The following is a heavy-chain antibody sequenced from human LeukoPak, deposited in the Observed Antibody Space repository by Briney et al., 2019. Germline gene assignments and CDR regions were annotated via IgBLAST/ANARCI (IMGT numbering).Heavy chain of an antibody. D-gene: IGHD1-26*01. CDR2: IYYSGST. Sequence: SETLSLTCTVSGGSISSYYWSWIRQPPGKGLERIGYIYYSGSTNYNPSLKSRVTISVDTSKNQFSLKLSSVTAADTAVYYCARGSWELRFYYFDYWGQGTLVTVSS. CDR3: ARGSWELRFYYFDY. V-gene: IGHV4-59*01. CDR1: GGSISSYY. J-gene: IGHJ4*02.